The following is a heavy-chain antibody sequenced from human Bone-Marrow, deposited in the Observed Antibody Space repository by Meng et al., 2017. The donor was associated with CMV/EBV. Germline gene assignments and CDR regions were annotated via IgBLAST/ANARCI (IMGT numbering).Heavy chain of an antibody. Sequence: SETLSLTCTVSGASVDTGSYYWSWIRQTPGKGLEWIGYIYYSANIDSNPSLGSRVTISRDTSKNQFSLKLDFVTAADTAVYYCAGGGLEHYFDYWGQGTLVTVSS. D-gene: IGHD3-16*01. V-gene: IGHV4-61*01. CDR2: IYYSANI. CDR3: AGGGLEHYFDY. CDR1: GASVDTGSYY. J-gene: IGHJ4*02.